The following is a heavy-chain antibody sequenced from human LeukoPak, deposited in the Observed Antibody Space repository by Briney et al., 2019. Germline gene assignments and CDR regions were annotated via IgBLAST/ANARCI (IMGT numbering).Heavy chain of an antibody. CDR1: GYTFTSYG. CDR3: ARTRFGIAQRHYYYYYYMDV. D-gene: IGHD3-10*02. Sequence: ASVKVSCKASGYTFTSYGISWVRQAPGQGLEWMGWISAYNGNTNYAQKLQGRVTMTTDTSTSTAYMELRSLRSDDTAVYYCARTRFGIAQRHYYYYYYMDVWGRGTTVTISS. J-gene: IGHJ6*03. V-gene: IGHV1-18*01. CDR2: ISAYNGNT.